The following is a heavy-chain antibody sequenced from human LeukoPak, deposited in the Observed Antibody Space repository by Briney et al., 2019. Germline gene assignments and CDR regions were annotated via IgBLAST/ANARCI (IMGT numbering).Heavy chain of an antibody. J-gene: IGHJ3*02. Sequence: GGSLRLSCAASGFSFKDYYFSWIRQAPGKGLEWVSFINVNGAAMYYADSVKGRFTISRDNSKNTLYLQMNSLRAEDTAVYYCARVGKVITSDAFDIWGQGTMVTVSS. CDR1: GFSFKDYY. D-gene: IGHD3-22*01. V-gene: IGHV3-11*04. CDR2: INVNGAAM. CDR3: ARVGKVITSDAFDI.